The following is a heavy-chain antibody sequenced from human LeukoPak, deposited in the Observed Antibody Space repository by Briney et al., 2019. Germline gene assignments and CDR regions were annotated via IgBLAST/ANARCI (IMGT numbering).Heavy chain of an antibody. Sequence: PSETLSLTCAVYGGSFSGYYWSWIRQPPGKGLGWIGEINHSGSTNYNPSLKSRVTISVDTSKNQFSLKLSSVTAADTAVHYCARRASSHDSSGYYRDYWGQGTLVTVSS. CDR3: ARRASSHDSSGYYRDY. CDR1: GGSFSGYY. J-gene: IGHJ4*02. D-gene: IGHD3-22*01. CDR2: INHSGST. V-gene: IGHV4-34*01.